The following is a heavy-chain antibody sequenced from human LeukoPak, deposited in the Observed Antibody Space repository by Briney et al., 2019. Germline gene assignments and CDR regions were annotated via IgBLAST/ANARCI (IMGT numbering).Heavy chain of an antibody. J-gene: IGHJ4*02. Sequence: SETLSLTCTVSGGSISSSSYYWGWIRQPPGKGLEWIGSIYYSGSTYYNPSLKSRVTISVDTSKNQFSLKLSSVTAADTAVYYCASPYYDFWSGPPRPYYFDYWGQGTLVTVSS. CDR3: ASPYYDFWSGPPRPYYFDY. V-gene: IGHV4-39*01. CDR2: IYYSGST. D-gene: IGHD3-3*01. CDR1: GGSISSSSYY.